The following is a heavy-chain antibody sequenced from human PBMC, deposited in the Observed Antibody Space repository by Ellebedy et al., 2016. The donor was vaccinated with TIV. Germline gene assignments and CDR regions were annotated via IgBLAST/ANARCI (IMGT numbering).Heavy chain of an antibody. Sequence: ASVKVSCKAFGYRLTNYYVHWLRQAPGQGLEWMGIIDPSAGSTLYAQKFQGRVTMTNDTSTNTVYMELSSLRSEDTAIYCCARKDYFDFWGQGTLVTVSS. J-gene: IGHJ4*02. CDR1: GYRLTNYY. CDR3: ARKDYFDF. V-gene: IGHV1-46*01. CDR2: IDPSAGST.